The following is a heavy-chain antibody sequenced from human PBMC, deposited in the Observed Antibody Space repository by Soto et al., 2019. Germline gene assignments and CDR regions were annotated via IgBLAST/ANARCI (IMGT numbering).Heavy chain of an antibody. CDR2: ISAYNGNT. Sequence: ASVKVSCKASGYTFTSYGISWVRQAPGQGLEWMGWISAYNGNTNYAQKLQGRVTMTTDTSTSTAYMELRSLRSDDTAVYYCARDRRYFGFSWEYYGMDVWGQGTTVTVSS. D-gene: IGHD3-9*01. CDR3: ARDRRYFGFSWEYYGMDV. CDR1: GYTFTSYG. V-gene: IGHV1-18*04. J-gene: IGHJ6*02.